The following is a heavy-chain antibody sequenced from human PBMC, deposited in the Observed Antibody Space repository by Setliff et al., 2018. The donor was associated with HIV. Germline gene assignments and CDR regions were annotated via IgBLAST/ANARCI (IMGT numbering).Heavy chain of an antibody. CDR2: ISSSTTSI. J-gene: IGHJ6*03. Sequence: LSCAASGFTFSSYSMNWVRQAPGKGLEWVSSISSSTTSIYYADSVKGRFTISRDNAKNSLYLQMNSLRAEDTAVYYCTRDYAYDWNSVMDVWGKGTTVTVSS. D-gene: IGHD1-7*01. V-gene: IGHV3-21*01. CDR3: TRDYAYDWNSVMDV. CDR1: GFTFSSYS.